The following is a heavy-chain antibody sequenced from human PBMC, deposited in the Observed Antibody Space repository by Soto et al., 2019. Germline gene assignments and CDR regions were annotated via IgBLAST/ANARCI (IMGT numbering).Heavy chain of an antibody. Sequence: GGSLRLSCAASGFTFSDYYMSWIRQAPGKGLEWVSYISSSGSTIYYADSVKGRFTISRDNAKNSLYLQMNSLRAEDTAVYYCARDSLEDQWLPTLLPYSAQRTPVPVSS. CDR2: ISSSGSTI. V-gene: IGHV3-11*01. J-gene: IGHJ1*01. D-gene: IGHD6-19*01. CDR3: ARDSLEDQWLPTLLPY. CDR1: GFTFSDYY.